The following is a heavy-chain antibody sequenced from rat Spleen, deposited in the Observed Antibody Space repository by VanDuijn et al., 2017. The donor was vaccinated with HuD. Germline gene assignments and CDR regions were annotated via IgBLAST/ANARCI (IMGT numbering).Heavy chain of an antibody. D-gene: IGHD1-12*03. CDR1: GLSFSNYD. Sequence: EVQLVESDGGLVQPGRSLKLSCAASGLSFSNYDMAWVRQAPTKGLEWVASISSGGGGIYYTDSVKGRFTISRDNAKSTLYLQMDSLRSEDTASYYCTRHHYDGYYHGPVLGVMDAWGQGASVTVSS. V-gene: IGHV5S23*01. CDR3: TRHHYDGYYHGPVLGVMDA. J-gene: IGHJ4*01. CDR2: ISSGGGGI.